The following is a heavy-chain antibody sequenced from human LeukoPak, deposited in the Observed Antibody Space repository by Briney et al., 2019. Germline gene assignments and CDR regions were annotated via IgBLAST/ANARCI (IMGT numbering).Heavy chain of an antibody. V-gene: IGHV3-7*01. D-gene: IGHD3-3*01. CDR3: ARDGLNGYDFWSGYYYYMDV. CDR2: IKQDGSEK. CDR1: GFTFSSYW. J-gene: IGHJ6*03. Sequence: GGSLRLSCAASGFTFSSYWMTWVRQAPGKGLEWVANIKQDGSEKYYVDSVKGRFTISRDNAKNSLYLQMNSLRAEDTAVYYCARDGLNGYDFWSGYYYYMDVWGKGTTVTVSS.